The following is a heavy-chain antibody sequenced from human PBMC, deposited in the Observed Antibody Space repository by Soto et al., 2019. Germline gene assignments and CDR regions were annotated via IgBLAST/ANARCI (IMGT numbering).Heavy chain of an antibody. D-gene: IGHD3-3*01. CDR3: ARDLRGRSGDFWSGYNWFDP. CDR1: GYTFTSYG. J-gene: IGHJ5*02. CDR2: ISAYNGNT. Sequence: QVQLVQSGAEVKKPGASVKVSCKASGYTFTSYGISWVRQAPGQGLEWMGWISAYNGNTNYAQKLQGRVTMTTDTSTSTAYMELRSLRSDDTAVYYCARDLRGRSGDFWSGYNWFDPWGQGTLVTVSS. V-gene: IGHV1-18*04.